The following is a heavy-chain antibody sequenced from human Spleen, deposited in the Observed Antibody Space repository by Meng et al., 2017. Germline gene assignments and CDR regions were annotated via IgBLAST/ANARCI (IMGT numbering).Heavy chain of an antibody. CDR1: GGSLRGSY. J-gene: IGHJ4*02. V-gene: IGHV4-34*01. CDR2: INYRGRT. Sequence: VQLQQWGEGLLNPSEPLSLTCPVYGGSLRGSYGSGIPQPPGKGLEWIGEINYRGRTNYNPSLKSRVITSTDTSKNQLSLKLSAVTAADTAVYYCARGLAYSDVLGSDAFDYWGQGTLVTVSS. D-gene: IGHD2-21*01. CDR3: ARGLAYSDVLGSDAFDY.